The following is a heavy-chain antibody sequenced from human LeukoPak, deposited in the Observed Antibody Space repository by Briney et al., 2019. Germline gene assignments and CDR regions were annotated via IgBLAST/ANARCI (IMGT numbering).Heavy chain of an antibody. V-gene: IGHV3-21*01. Sequence: KTGGSLRLSCGASGYTFSRYCMNWVRQAPGKGLEWVSSISSSGSYIYYADSVKGRFTISRDNAKNSLYLQMNSLRAEDTAVYYCASRNQYCDGDCFWAFDIWGQGTMVTVSS. CDR2: ISSSGSYI. J-gene: IGHJ3*02. CDR3: ASRNQYCDGDCFWAFDI. CDR1: GYTFSRYC. D-gene: IGHD2-21*02.